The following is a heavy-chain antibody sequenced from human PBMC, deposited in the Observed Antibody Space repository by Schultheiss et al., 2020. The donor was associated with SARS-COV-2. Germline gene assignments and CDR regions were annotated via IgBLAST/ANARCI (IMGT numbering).Heavy chain of an antibody. CDR1: GGSISSGYY. J-gene: IGHJ4*02. CDR2: IYHSGST. Sequence: SQTLSLTCTVSGGSISSGYYWGWIRQPPGKGLEWIGSIYHSGSTYYNPSLKSRVTISVDTSKNQFSLKLSSVTAADTAVYYCARESGTYDDYSLDFWGQGTLVTVSS. V-gene: IGHV4-38-2*02. D-gene: IGHD1-26*01. CDR3: ARESGTYDDYSLDF.